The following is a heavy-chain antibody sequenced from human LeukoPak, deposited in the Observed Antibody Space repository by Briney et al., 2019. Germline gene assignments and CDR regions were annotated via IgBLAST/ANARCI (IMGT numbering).Heavy chain of an antibody. J-gene: IGHJ4*02. Sequence: GGSLRLSCAASGFTVSSNYMSWVRQAPGKGLEWVSVIYSGGSTYYADSVKGRFTISRDNSKNTLYLQMNSLRAEDTAVYYCARERGVGATTSFDYWGQGTLVTVSS. V-gene: IGHV3-66*01. CDR2: IYSGGST. CDR3: ARERGVGATTSFDY. D-gene: IGHD1-26*01. CDR1: GFTVSSNY.